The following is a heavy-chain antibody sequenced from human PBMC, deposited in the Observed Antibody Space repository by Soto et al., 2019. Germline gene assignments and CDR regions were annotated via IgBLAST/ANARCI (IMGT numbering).Heavy chain of an antibody. J-gene: IGHJ6*03. CDR2: INHSGST. D-gene: IGHD1-7*01. CDR3: ARADLELRPSPHYYMDV. Sequence: PSETLSLTCAVYGGSFSGYYWSWIRQPPGKGLEWIGEINHSGSTNYNPSLKSRVTISVDTSKNQFSLQLNSVTPEDTAVYYCARADLELRPSPHYYMDVWGKGTTVTVSS. V-gene: IGHV4-34*01. CDR1: GGSFSGYY.